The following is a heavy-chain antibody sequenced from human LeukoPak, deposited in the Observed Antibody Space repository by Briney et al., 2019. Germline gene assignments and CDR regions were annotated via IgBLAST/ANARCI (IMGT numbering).Heavy chain of an antibody. CDR2: INPNSGGT. J-gene: IGHJ3*02. Sequence: ASVKVSCKASGYTFTGYYMHWVRQAPGQGLEWMGRINPNSGGTNYAQKFQGRVTMTRDTSISTAYMELSRLRSDDTAVYYCARVAIVVVVAATPPHDAFDIWGQGTMVAVSS. CDR1: GYTFTGYY. D-gene: IGHD2-15*01. V-gene: IGHV1-2*06. CDR3: ARVAIVVVVAATPPHDAFDI.